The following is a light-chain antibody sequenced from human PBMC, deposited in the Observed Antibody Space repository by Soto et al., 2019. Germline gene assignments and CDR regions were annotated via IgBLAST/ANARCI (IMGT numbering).Light chain of an antibody. CDR3: QQYGSPR. CDR1: QSVSSSY. J-gene: IGKJ4*01. CDR2: GAS. Sequence: EILLTQSPGTLSLSPGERAPLSCRASQSVSSSYLAWYQQKPGQAPRLLIYGASSRATGIPDRFSGSGSGTDFTLTISRLEPEDFAVYYCQQYGSPRLGGGTKVDIK. V-gene: IGKV3-20*01.